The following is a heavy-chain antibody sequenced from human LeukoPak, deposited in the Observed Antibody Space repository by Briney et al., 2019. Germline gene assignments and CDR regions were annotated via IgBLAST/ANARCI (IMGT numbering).Heavy chain of an antibody. CDR3: ARQFRWPDDAFDI. Sequence: GESLKISCKGSGYSFTSYWIGWVCQMPGKGLEWMGIIYPGDSDTRYSPSFQGQVTISADKSISTAYLQWSSLKASDTAMYYCARQFRWPDDAFDIWGQGTMVTVSS. J-gene: IGHJ3*02. CDR1: GYSFTSYW. CDR2: IYPGDSDT. V-gene: IGHV5-51*01. D-gene: IGHD2-15*01.